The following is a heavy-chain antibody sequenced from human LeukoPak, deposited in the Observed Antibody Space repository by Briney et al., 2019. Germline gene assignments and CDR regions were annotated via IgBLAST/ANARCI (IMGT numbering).Heavy chain of an antibody. CDR1: ESIVSSRF. J-gene: IGHJ4*02. CDR3: ARDSKGWLLACYFDY. Sequence: GGSLRLSCAASESIVSSRFMAWVRQAPGKGLEWVSVVDGGSKTYYADSVKGRFTISRDNSKNTLYLQMNSLRAEDTAVYYCARDSKGWLLACYFDYWGQGTLVTVSS. CDR2: VDGGSKT. D-gene: IGHD5-12*01. V-gene: IGHV3-66*02.